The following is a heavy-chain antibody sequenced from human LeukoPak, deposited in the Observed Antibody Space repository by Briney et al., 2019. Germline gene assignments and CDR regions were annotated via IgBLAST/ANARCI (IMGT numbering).Heavy chain of an antibody. J-gene: IGHJ5*02. D-gene: IGHD6-13*01. CDR2: INPNSGGT. CDR1: GYTFTGYY. Sequence: ASVKVSCKASGYTFTGYYMHWVRQAPGQGLEWMGWINPNSGGTNCAQKFQGWVTMTRDTSISTAYMELRRLRSDDTAVYYCASSGSSWYGPIDPWGQGTLVTVSS. V-gene: IGHV1-2*04. CDR3: ASSGSSWYGPIDP.